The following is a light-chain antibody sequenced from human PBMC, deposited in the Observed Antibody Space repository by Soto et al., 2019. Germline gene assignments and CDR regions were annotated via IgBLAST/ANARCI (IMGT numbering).Light chain of an antibody. Sequence: DIQMTQYPSSLSAAVGDRVTITCRASQSISSYLNWYQQKPGKAPKLLIYAASSLQSVVPSRFSGSGSGTDFTLTISSLQPEDFATYYCQQSYSTPYTFGQGTKLEIK. CDR3: QQSYSTPYT. CDR1: QSISSY. V-gene: IGKV1-39*01. CDR2: AAS. J-gene: IGKJ2*01.